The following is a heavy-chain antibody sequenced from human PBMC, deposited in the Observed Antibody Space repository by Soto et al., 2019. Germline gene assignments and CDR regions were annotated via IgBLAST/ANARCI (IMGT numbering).Heavy chain of an antibody. CDR3: AKDYYDVWVGPSSPGGI. CDR2: MTASGGSA. Sequence: EEQLLESGGGLVQPGGSLRLSCAASGFTFSNYAMFWVRQAPGKGLEWVSTMTASGGSAFYADSVKGRFTISRDNSRDTLYLQMNSLRDDDTAVYYCAKDYYDVWVGPSSPGGIWCQGTLVTVSS. D-gene: IGHD3-3*01. CDR1: GFTFSNYA. J-gene: IGHJ4*02. V-gene: IGHV3-23*01.